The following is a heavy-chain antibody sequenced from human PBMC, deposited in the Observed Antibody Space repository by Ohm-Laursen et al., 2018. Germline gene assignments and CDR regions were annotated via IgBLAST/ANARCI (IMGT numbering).Heavy chain of an antibody. Sequence: SLRLSCAASGFSFSSYDMHWVRQAPGKGLEWVAVMSYDGSNKLYAESVKGRFTISRDNSKNTLYLQMNSLRPEDTAVYYCARDPDIVATPGDYYYGMDVWGQGTTVTVSS. J-gene: IGHJ6*02. CDR2: MSYDGSNK. V-gene: IGHV3-30*03. D-gene: IGHD5-12*01. CDR1: GFSFSSYD. CDR3: ARDPDIVATPGDYYYGMDV.